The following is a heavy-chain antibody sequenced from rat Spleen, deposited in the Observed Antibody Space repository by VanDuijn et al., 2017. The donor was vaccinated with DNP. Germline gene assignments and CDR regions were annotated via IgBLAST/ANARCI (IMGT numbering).Heavy chain of an antibody. J-gene: IGHJ2*01. V-gene: IGHV5S10*01. CDR1: GFTFTAYN. CDR2: IIFDNTRT. Sequence: EVQLVESGGGLVQPGRSLKLSCAASGFTFTAYNMAWVRQAPKKGQEGVATIIFDNTRTHYRDSVKGRFTISRDNAKRTLYLQMDSLRSGDTATYYCATEDYFDYWGQGVTVTVSS. CDR3: ATEDYFDY.